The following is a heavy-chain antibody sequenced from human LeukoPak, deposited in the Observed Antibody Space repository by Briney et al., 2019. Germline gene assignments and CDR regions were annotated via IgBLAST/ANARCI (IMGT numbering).Heavy chain of an antibody. D-gene: IGHD2-8*02. CDR1: GGTFSSYA. J-gene: IGHJ3*02. Sequence: GASVKDSCKASGGTFSSYAISWVRQAPGQGLEWMGGIIPIFGTANYAQKFQGRVTITADESTSTAYMELSSLRSEDTAVYYCARGPCTGGVCYNAFDIWGQGTMVTVSS. CDR3: ARGPCTGGVCYNAFDI. V-gene: IGHV1-69*13. CDR2: IIPIFGTA.